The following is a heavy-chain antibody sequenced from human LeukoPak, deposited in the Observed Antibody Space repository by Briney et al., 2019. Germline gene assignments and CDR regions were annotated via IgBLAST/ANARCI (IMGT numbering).Heavy chain of an antibody. Sequence: SETLSLTCAVSGYSISSGYYWGWIRQPPGKGLEWIGSIYHSGSTYYNPSLKSRVTISVDTYKNQFSLKLSSVTAADTAVYYCARRDTYYDFWSGYHNWFDPWGQGTLVTVSS. V-gene: IGHV4-38-2*01. CDR3: ARRDTYYDFWSGYHNWFDP. CDR2: IYHSGST. CDR1: GYSISSGYY. J-gene: IGHJ5*02. D-gene: IGHD3-3*01.